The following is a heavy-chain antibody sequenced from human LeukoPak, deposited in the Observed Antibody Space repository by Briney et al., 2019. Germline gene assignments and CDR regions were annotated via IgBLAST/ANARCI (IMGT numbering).Heavy chain of an antibody. CDR1: GYTFTSYY. Sequence: ASVKVSCKASGYTFTSYYMHWVRQAPGQGLEWMGIINPSGGSTSYAQKFQGRVTMTRDMSTSTVYMELSSLRSEDTAVYYCARDRGYDSSGYYYAGFDYWGQGTLVTVSS. CDR2: INPSGGST. V-gene: IGHV1-46*01. J-gene: IGHJ4*02. D-gene: IGHD3-22*01. CDR3: ARDRGYDSSGYYYAGFDY.